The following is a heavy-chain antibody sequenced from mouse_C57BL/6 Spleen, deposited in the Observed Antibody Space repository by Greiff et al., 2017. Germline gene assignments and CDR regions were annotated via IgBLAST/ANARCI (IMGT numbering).Heavy chain of an antibody. CDR2: IYPGDGDT. Sequence: VKLQQSGPELVKPGASVKISCKASGYAFSSSWMNRVKQRPGKGLEWIGRIYPGDGDTNYNGKFKGKATLTADKSSSTAYMQLSSLTSEDSAVYFCARGGTWDYWGQGTTLTVSS. J-gene: IGHJ2*01. V-gene: IGHV1-82*01. CDR1: GYAFSSSW. CDR3: ARGGTWDY.